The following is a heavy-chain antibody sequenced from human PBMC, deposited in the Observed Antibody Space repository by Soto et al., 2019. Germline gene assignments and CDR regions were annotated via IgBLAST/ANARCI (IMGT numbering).Heavy chain of an antibody. CDR1: GYSISSGYY. J-gene: IGHJ4*02. Sequence: SETLSLTCAVSGYSISSGYYWGWIRQPPGKGLEWIGSIYHSGSTYYNPSLKSRVTISVDTSKNQFSLKLSSVTAADTAVYYCARVPGLELPDEWGPGTLVTVSS. CDR2: IYHSGST. CDR3: ARVPGLELPDE. D-gene: IGHD1-7*01. V-gene: IGHV4-38-2*01.